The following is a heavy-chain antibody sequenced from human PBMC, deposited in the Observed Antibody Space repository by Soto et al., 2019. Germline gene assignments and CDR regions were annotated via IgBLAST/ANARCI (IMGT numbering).Heavy chain of an antibody. CDR1: GFTFSDHY. J-gene: IGHJ4*02. V-gene: IGHV3-11*01. Sequence: VQLVESGGGLVKPGGSLRLSCAASGFTFSDHYMTWIRQAPGKGPEWLSYISGGGDIISYADSVKGRFIISRDNAKRSLYLQMNRRTVEDTAVYYCSRDPRLADYWGQGTLVTVSS. CDR3: SRDPRLADY. D-gene: IGHD6-25*01. CDR2: ISGGGDII.